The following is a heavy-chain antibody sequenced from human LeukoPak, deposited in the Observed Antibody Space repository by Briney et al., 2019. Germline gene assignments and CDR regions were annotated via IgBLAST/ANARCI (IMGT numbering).Heavy chain of an antibody. Sequence: SETLSLTCTVSGGSISSYYWSRIRQPPRKGLEWTGYIYYSGSTNYNPSLKSRVTISVDTSKNQFSLKLSSVTAADTAVYYCARRPGGPFDYWGQGTLVTVSS. V-gene: IGHV4-59*12. D-gene: IGHD4-23*01. CDR3: ARRPGGPFDY. CDR2: IYYSGST. J-gene: IGHJ4*02. CDR1: GGSISSYY.